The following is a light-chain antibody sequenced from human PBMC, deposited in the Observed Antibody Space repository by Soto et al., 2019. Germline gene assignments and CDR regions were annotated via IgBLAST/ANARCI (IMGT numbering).Light chain of an antibody. CDR3: QQRNTWPPIP. CDR1: QSVRTY. J-gene: IGKJ5*01. CDR2: DAS. Sequence: PVTLYLSPGETSTLSCRASQSVRTYLAWYQVKPGQAPRLLIYDASRRASGVPARFSGSGSGTDFTLTISSLEPEDFALYYCQQRNTWPPIPFGQGTRLEI. V-gene: IGKV3-11*01.